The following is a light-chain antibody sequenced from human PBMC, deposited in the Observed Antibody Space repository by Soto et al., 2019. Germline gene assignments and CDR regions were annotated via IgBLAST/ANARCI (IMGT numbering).Light chain of an antibody. CDR1: QDISKW. J-gene: IGKJ4*01. V-gene: IGKV1-12*01. CDR3: QQADSIPLT. Sequence: DIQMTQSPSFVSASVGDRGTITCRASQDISKWLAWYQQKPGRAPKILIFAASTLQRGVPSRFSGSGSVTDFTLTISSLQPEDSATYYCQQADSIPLTFGGGTKMDFK. CDR2: AAS.